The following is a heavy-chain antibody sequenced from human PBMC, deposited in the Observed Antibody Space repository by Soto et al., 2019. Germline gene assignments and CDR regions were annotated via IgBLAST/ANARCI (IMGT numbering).Heavy chain of an antibody. J-gene: IGHJ6*02. CDR3: ARAQSCGGADYGMEV. Sequence: EVQLVESGGGLVKPGGSLRLSCAASGFTFSTYSMNWVRQAPGKGLEWVSSISMSSDYIYYADSVKGRFTISRDNPKNSLYPQMNSLRAEDTALYDCARAQSCGGADYGMEVWGQGTTVPDSS. V-gene: IGHV3-21*02. D-gene: IGHD6-19*01. CDR1: GFTFSTYS. CDR2: ISMSSDYI.